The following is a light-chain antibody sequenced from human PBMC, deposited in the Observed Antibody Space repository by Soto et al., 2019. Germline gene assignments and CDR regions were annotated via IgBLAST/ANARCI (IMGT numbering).Light chain of an antibody. CDR1: SSDVGGYNY. CDR3: CSYTSSTIYV. Sequence: SVLPQPASGSGSPGQSITISCTGTSSDVGGYNYVSWYQQHPGKAPKLMIYDVSNRPSGVSNRFSGSKSGNTASLTISGLQAEDEADYYCCSYTSSTIYVFGTGTKVTV. J-gene: IGLJ1*01. CDR2: DVS. V-gene: IGLV2-14*01.